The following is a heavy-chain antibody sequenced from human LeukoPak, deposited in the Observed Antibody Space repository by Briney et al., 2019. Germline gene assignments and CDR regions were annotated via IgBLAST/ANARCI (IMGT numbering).Heavy chain of an antibody. Sequence: SQTLSLTCTVSGGSISSGGYYWSWIRQPPGKGLEWIGYIYHSGSTYYNPSLKSRVTISVDRSKNQFSLKLSSVTAADTAVYYCARDPQELGPGYFDYWGQGTLVTVSS. J-gene: IGHJ4*02. CDR1: GGSISSGGYY. D-gene: IGHD1-26*01. CDR3: ARDPQELGPGYFDY. CDR2: IYHSGST. V-gene: IGHV4-30-2*01.